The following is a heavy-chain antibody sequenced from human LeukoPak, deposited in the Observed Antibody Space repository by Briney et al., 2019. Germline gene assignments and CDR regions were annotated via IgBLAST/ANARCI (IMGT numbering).Heavy chain of an antibody. CDR2: FYYSDTT. CDR3: ARHTYWGYQVS. J-gene: IGHJ5*02. CDR1: GGSISSPSCS. V-gene: IGHV4-39*01. D-gene: IGHD2-8*02. Sequence: PSETLSLTCTVSGGSISSPSCSWGWIRQPPGKGLEWIGSFYYSDTTYYNPSFKSRVTISVDASKNQFSLKLSSVTAADTAVYYCARHTYWGYQVSWGQGSLVIVSS.